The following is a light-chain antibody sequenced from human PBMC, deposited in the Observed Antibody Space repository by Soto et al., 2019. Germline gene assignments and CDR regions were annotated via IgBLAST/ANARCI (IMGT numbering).Light chain of an antibody. CDR1: QTISSS. J-gene: IGKJ2*01. V-gene: IGKV1-5*03. CDR3: QQYDSYSPYT. Sequence: DIQMTQFPPTLSASIGDRVTITCRASQTISSSLAWYQQKPGKAPKLLIYKSSTLETGVPSRFSGSGSGTEFTLTISSLQPDDFATYYCQQYDSYSPYTFGQGHRLQLK. CDR2: KSS.